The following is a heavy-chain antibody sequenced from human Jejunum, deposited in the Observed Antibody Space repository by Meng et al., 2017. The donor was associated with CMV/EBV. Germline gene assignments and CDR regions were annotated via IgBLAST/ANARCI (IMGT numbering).Heavy chain of an antibody. Sequence: LKISCAASGVTFKDYWMDWVRQAPGRGLEWVANIRYDGGERYYVNSVEGRFFIYRDNARNTLYLQMNSLRGDDSAIYYCTRALDYWGQGTPVTVSS. J-gene: IGHJ4*02. V-gene: IGHV3-7*04. CDR3: TRALDY. CDR1: GVTFKDYW. CDR2: IRYDGGER.